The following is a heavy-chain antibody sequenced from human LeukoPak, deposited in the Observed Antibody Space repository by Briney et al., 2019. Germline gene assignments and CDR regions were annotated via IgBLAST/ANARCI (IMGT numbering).Heavy chain of an antibody. CDR1: GFTFSSYG. Sequence: GVSLRLSCAASGFTFSSYGMHWVRQAPGKGLEWVAFIRYDGSNKYYADSVKGRFTISRDNSKNTLYLQMNSLRAEDTAVYYCAKVWKEYYYDSSGYYSRQPFDYWGQGTLVTVSS. V-gene: IGHV3-30*02. CDR2: IRYDGSNK. CDR3: AKVWKEYYYDSSGYYSRQPFDY. D-gene: IGHD3-22*01. J-gene: IGHJ4*02.